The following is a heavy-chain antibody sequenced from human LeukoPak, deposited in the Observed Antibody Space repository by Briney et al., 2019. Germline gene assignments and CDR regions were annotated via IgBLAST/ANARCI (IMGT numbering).Heavy chain of an antibody. Sequence: ASVKVSCKASGYTFTSYGINGVGQATGQGLEWMGCITPNIANPAYAQKFHARVTITRNTSISTAYMDLSSLRSEDPAVYYGARGHTHSGSYSCRQGTLVTVSS. V-gene: IGHV1-8*03. CDR3: ARGHTHSGSYS. D-gene: IGHD1-26*01. CDR1: GYTFTSYG. J-gene: IGHJ5*01. CDR2: ITPNIANP.